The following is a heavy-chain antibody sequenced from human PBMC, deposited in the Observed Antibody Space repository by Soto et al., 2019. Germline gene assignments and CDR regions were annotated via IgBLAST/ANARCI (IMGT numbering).Heavy chain of an antibody. CDR3: ARSEHVVVVAANPYYYYYGMDV. Sequence: PGESLKISCKGSGYSFTSYWIGWVRQMPGKGLEWMGIIYPGDSDTRYSPSFQGQVTISAGKSISTAYLQWSSLKASDTAMYYCARSEHVVVVAANPYYYYYGMDVWGQGTTVTVSS. CDR2: IYPGDSDT. V-gene: IGHV5-51*01. D-gene: IGHD2-15*01. CDR1: GYSFTSYW. J-gene: IGHJ6*02.